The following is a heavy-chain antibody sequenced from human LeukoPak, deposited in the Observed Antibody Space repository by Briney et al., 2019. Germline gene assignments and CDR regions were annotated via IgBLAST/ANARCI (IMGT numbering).Heavy chain of an antibody. CDR1: GGSISSYY. D-gene: IGHD6-13*01. CDR2: IYYTGST. J-gene: IGHJ1*01. V-gene: IGHV4-59*08. CDR3: ARGGSSSWYGEYFQH. Sequence: PSETLSLTCTVSGGSISSYYWSWIRQPPGKGLEWIGYIYYTGSTNYNPSLKSRVTISVDTSKNQFSLKLSSVTAADTAVYYSARGGSSSWYGEYFQHWGQGTLVTVSS.